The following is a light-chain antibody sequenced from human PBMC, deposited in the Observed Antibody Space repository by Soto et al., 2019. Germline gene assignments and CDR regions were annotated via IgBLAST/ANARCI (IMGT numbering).Light chain of an antibody. J-gene: IGLJ1*01. V-gene: IGLV1-40*01. CDR3: QSYDSILSGLLV. Sequence: QSVLTQPPSVSGAPGQRVTISCTGSSSNIGAGYDVHWYQQLPGTATKLLLYGNSNRPSGIPDRFSDSKSGTSASLAITGLQAEDEADYYCQSYDSILSGLLVFGTGTKVTVL. CDR1: SSNIGAGYD. CDR2: GNS.